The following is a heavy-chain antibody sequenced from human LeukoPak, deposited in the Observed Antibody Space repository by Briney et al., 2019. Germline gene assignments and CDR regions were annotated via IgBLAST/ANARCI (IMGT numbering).Heavy chain of an antibody. CDR2: ISSSSSTI. CDR1: GFTFSSYT. CDR3: ARDRQGGHYFDF. Sequence: GGSLRLSCVASGFTFSSYTFNWVRQAPGKGLEWVSYISSSSSTIYSTDSVKGRFTISRDNAKNSLYLQMNSLTAEDTAVYYCARDRQGGHYFDFWGQGTLVTVSS. J-gene: IGHJ4*02. V-gene: IGHV3-48*01. D-gene: IGHD3-16*01.